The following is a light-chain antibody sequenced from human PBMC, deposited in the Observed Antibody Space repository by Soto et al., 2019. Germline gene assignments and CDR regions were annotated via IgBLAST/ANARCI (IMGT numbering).Light chain of an antibody. Sequence: DIQMTQSPSSLSASVGDRVSITCRASQDIGNHLAWYQQKAGKGPKLLVFGAFTLQSGVPSRFSARGSGTDFILTISSLQPEDVGTYYCQTYDKAPWTFGPGTKVDIK. J-gene: IGKJ1*01. CDR2: GAF. CDR3: QTYDKAPWT. V-gene: IGKV1-27*01. CDR1: QDIGNH.